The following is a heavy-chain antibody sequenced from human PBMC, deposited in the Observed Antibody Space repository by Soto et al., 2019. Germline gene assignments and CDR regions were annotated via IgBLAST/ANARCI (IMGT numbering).Heavy chain of an antibody. CDR2: ISGSDYNT. J-gene: IGHJ5*02. CDR3: AIAATSRVANWFDP. CDR1: GSTFSNYA. Sequence: EVQLLETGGGLVQPGGSLRLSCAAPGSTFSNYAMSWVRQAPGKGLEWVSGISGSDYNTYYADSVKGRFTMSRDNSKNTLHLQMNSLRAEDTAAYYCAIAATSRVANWFDPWGQGALVTVSS. D-gene: IGHD2-15*01. V-gene: IGHV3-23*01.